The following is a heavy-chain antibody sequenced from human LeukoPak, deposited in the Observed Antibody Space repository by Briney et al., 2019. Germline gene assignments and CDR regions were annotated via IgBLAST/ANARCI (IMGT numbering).Heavy chain of an antibody. CDR2: IYYSGST. V-gene: IGHV4-59*01. CDR1: GGSISSYY. J-gene: IGHJ3*02. Sequence: SETLSLTCTVSGGSISSYYWSWIRQPPGKGLEWIGYIYYSGSTNYNPSLKSRVTISVDTSKNQFSLKLSSVTAADTAVYYCARDREEDAFDIWGQGTTVTISS. CDR3: ARDREEDAFDI.